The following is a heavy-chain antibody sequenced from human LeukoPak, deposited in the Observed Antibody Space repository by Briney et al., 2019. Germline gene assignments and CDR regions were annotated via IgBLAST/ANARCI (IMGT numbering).Heavy chain of an antibody. Sequence: GASVKVSCKASGYTFTGYYMHWVRQAPGQGLEWMGWISAYNGNTNYAQKLQGRVTMTTDTSTSTAYMELRSLRSDDTAVYYCARARRYYYDSSGYFHWGQGTLVTVSS. CDR3: ARARRYYYDSSGYFH. V-gene: IGHV1-18*04. CDR1: GYTFTGYY. D-gene: IGHD3-22*01. CDR2: ISAYNGNT. J-gene: IGHJ4*02.